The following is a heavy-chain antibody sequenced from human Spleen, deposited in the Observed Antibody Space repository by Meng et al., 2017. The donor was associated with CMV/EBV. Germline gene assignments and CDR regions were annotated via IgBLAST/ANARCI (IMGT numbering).Heavy chain of an antibody. CDR3: AKRGYSSSSWFDS. CDR2: AHPNSGGS. CDR1: GYTFTGYS. Sequence: KTTGYTFTGYSSHWVRQAPGQGLEWMGWAHPNSGGSNFAQKFQGRVTMTTDTSITTAYMELRSLKFDDTAVYYCAKRGYSSSSWFDSWGQGTLVTVSS. V-gene: IGHV1-2*02. D-gene: IGHD6-6*01. J-gene: IGHJ5*01.